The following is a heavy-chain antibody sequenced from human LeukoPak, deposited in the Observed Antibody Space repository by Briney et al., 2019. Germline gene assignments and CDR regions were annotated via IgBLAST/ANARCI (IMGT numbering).Heavy chain of an antibody. CDR2: IGVTGDNI. D-gene: IGHD7-27*01. CDR3: AKDSANWGRHYDY. J-gene: IGHJ4*02. CDR1: GSTFSNYA. V-gene: IGHV3-23*01. Sequence: GGSLRLSCAASGSTFSNYAMHWVRQAPGKGLEWVSGIGVTGDNIYYADAVKGRFTISRDNSKNTVYLQMNTLRAEDTAIYYCAKDSANWGRHYDYWGQGTLVTVSS.